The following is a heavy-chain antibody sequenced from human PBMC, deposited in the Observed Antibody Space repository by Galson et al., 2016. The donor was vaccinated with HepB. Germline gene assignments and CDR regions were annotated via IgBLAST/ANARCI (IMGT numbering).Heavy chain of an antibody. J-gene: IGHJ6*02. CDR2: ISWNSGTI. D-gene: IGHD2-2*01. V-gene: IGHV3-9*01. Sequence: SLRLSCATSGFTFDNYAMHWVRQAPGKGLEWVSGISWNSGTIGYADSVKGRFTISRDNAENSLYLQMNSLTADDTALYYCAKEVPVRRPLYYYGMDVWGQGTTVTVSS. CDR1: GFTFDNYA. CDR3: AKEVPVRRPLYYYGMDV.